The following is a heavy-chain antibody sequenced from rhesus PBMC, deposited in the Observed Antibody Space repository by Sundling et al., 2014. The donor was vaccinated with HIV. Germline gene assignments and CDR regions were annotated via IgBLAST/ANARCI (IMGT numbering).Heavy chain of an antibody. CDR3: ARRLLGSFDY. CDR1: GGSISAVYY. D-gene: IGHD3-34*01. J-gene: IGHJ4*01. Sequence: QVQLQESGPGLVKPSETLSLTCAVSGGSISAVYYWAWIRRPPGKGLEWIGGFYGNNHVTNYNPSLKSRVTISEDTSKNHFSLKLTSMTAADTAVYFCARRLLGSFDYWGQGVLVTVSS. V-gene: IGHV4-143*01. CDR2: FYGNNHVT.